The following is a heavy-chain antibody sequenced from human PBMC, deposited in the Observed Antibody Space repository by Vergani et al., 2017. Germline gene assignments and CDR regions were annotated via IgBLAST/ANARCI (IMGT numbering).Heavy chain of an antibody. CDR2: IYYSGST. CDR1: GGSISSSSYY. J-gene: IGHJ4*02. V-gene: IGHV4-39*01. Sequence: QLQLQESGPGLVKPSETLSLTCTVSGGSISSSSYYWGWIRQPPGKGLEWIGSIYYSGSTYYNPSLKSRVTISVDTSKNQFSLKLSSVTAADTAVYYCARVVKPQLGAYYFDYWGQGTLVTVSS. CDR3: ARVVKPQLGAYYFDY. D-gene: IGHD6-13*01.